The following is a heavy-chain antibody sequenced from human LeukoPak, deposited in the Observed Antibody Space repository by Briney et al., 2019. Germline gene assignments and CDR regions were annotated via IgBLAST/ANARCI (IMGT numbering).Heavy chain of an antibody. D-gene: IGHD2-2*01. V-gene: IGHV4-38-2*01. CDR3: ARIVPAAMGGDY. J-gene: IGHJ4*02. Sequence: GKGLEWIGSIYHSGSTYYNPSLKSRVTISVDASKNQFSLKLSSVTAADTAVYYCARIVPAAMGGDYWGQGTLVTVSS. CDR2: IYHSGST.